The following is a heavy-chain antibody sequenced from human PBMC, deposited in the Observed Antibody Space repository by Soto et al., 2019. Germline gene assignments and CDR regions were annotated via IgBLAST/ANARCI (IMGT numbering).Heavy chain of an antibody. D-gene: IGHD3-16*01. J-gene: IGHJ4*02. CDR3: ARDWGVEIATSSFHY. V-gene: IGHV3-33*01. CDR2: IWYDGSTK. CDR1: GFTFSSYG. Sequence: QVQVVESGGGVVQPGKSLRLSCAASGFTFSSYGMHWVRQAPGKGLEWVAVIWYDGSTKYYADPVKGRFTISRDKSKNTVDLQRNSLRAEDTAVYYCARDWGVEIATSSFHYWGQGTLVTVSS.